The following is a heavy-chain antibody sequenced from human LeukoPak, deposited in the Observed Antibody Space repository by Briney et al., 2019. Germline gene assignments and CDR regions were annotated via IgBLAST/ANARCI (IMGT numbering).Heavy chain of an antibody. CDR1: GYTFTGHY. CDR2: INPYSGDT. D-gene: IGHD1-26*01. V-gene: IGHV1-2*02. J-gene: IGHJ1*01. Sequence: ASVKVSCKASGYTFTGHYIHWVRQAPGQGLEWMGWINPYSGDTKYAQGFQGRVTLTRDTSISTAHIELTGLTTADTALYYCAKDEGIVGTKGYFQHWGQGTLVTVSS. CDR3: AKDEGIVGTKGYFQH.